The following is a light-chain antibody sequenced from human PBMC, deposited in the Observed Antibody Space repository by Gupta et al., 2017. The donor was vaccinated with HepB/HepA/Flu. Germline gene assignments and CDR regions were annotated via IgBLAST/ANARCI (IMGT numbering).Light chain of an antibody. CDR3: NSRDSSGNHVV. Sequence: SSALTQDPAVSVALGQTVRSTCPGDSLRSDYASWYQQKPGQAPVLVIYGKNNRPSGIPDRFSGTSSGNTASLTITGAQAEDEADYYCNSRDSSGNHVVFGGGTKLTVL. CDR1: SLRSDY. J-gene: IGLJ2*01. CDR2: GKN. V-gene: IGLV3-19*01.